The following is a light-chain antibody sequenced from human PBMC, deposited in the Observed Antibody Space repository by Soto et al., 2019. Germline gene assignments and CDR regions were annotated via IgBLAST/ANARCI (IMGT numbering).Light chain of an antibody. Sequence: ALTQPPSASGFPGQSVTISCTGTGSDVGRYNYVSWYQHHPGKAPKLIIYEVNKRPSEVPDRFSGSKSANTASLTVSGLQAEDEADYYCSSFAGSNTFVFGTGTKVTVL. CDR3: SSFAGSNTFV. V-gene: IGLV2-8*01. J-gene: IGLJ1*01. CDR2: EVN. CDR1: GSDVGRYNY.